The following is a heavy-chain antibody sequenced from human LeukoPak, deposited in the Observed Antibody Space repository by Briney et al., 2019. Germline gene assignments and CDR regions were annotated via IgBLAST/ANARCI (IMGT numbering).Heavy chain of an antibody. Sequence: GGSLRLSCAASRFTFSNYGMHWVRQAPGKGLEWVAVIWYDGSNKYYADSVKGRFTISRDNSKNTLYLQLNSLRAEDTAVYYCARGRGYDSGTYNYAFSDYWGQGTLVTVSS. J-gene: IGHJ4*02. V-gene: IGHV3-33*01. CDR3: ARGRGYDSGTYNYAFSDY. CDR1: RFTFSNYG. CDR2: IWYDGSNK. D-gene: IGHD3-22*01.